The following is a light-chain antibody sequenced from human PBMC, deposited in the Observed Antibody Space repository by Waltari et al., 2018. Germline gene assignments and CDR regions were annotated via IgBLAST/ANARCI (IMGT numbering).Light chain of an antibody. CDR3: QQYGSSPPCT. J-gene: IGKJ2*02. CDR2: GAS. CDR1: QSVSSSY. V-gene: IGKV3-20*01. Sequence: EIVLTQSPGTLSLSPGERATLSCRASQSVSSSYLAWYQQKPGQAPRLRIYGASSRATGIPDRVSGSGSGTDFTLTISRLEPEDFAVYYCQQYGSSPPCTFGQGTKLEIK.